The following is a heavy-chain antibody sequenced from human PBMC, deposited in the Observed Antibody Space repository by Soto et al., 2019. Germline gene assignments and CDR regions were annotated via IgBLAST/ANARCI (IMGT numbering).Heavy chain of an antibody. V-gene: IGHV3-74*01. J-gene: IGHJ4*02. Sequence: EVQLVESGGGLVQPGGSLRLSCVVSGITFSDYWMHWVRQAPGKGLVWVSRVNSDGSRTSYADSVKGRFTISRDNAKNTLYLQMTSLRAEDTAVDYCARDVQLQSFDYWGQGTLVTVSS. CDR1: GITFSDYW. D-gene: IGHD5-18*01. CDR2: VNSDGSRT. CDR3: ARDVQLQSFDY.